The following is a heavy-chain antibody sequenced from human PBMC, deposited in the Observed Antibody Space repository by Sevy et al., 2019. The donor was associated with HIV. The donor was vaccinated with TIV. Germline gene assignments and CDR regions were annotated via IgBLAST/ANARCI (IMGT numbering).Heavy chain of an antibody. J-gene: IGHJ6*02. CDR2: ISSSGTTI. CDR3: AGNWAAAPGGGGYYYGMDV. D-gene: IGHD6-13*01. V-gene: IGHV3-48*03. CDR1: GFTFSNFE. Sequence: GGSLRLSCAASGFTFSNFEVNWVRQAPGKGLEWVSYISSSGTTIYYIDSVKGRFTIYRDNAKNSLYLQMNSLRAEDTAVYYCAGNWAAAPGGGGYYYGMDVWGQGTTVTVSS.